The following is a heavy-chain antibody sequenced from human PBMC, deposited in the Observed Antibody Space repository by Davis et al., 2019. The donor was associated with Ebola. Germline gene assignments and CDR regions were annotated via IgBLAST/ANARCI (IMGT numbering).Heavy chain of an antibody. J-gene: IGHJ4*02. CDR3: VKEGTTTIWVDSDN. D-gene: IGHD1-26*01. CDR1: GFTFSAHT. CDR2: ISSSGKT. Sequence: PGGSLRLSCSASGFTFSAHTMHWVRQAPGKGLEYVSVISSSGKTYYADSVKGRFTISRYNSQNNVYLQMTSLRVEDTAVYYCVKEGTTTIWVDSDNWGQGTLVTVAS. V-gene: IGHV3-64D*08.